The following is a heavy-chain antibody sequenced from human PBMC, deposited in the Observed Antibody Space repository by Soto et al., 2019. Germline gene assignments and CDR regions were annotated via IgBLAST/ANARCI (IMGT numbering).Heavy chain of an antibody. CDR2: IRAYTGYT. J-gene: IGHJ4*02. D-gene: IGHD6-19*01. CDR1: GYTFTSYG. Sequence: GASVKVSCKASGYTFTSYGVSWVRQAPGQGLEWMGWIRAYTGYTNYAQKFQGRVTITTDTSTSTAYMELRSLISDDTAVYYCARASDGYRSGWYVGYFDYWGQGTLGTVSS. CDR3: ARASDGYRSGWYVGYFDY. V-gene: IGHV1-18*04.